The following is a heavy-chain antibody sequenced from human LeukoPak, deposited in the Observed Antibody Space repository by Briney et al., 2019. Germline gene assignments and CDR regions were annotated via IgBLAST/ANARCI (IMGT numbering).Heavy chain of an antibody. D-gene: IGHD6-25*01. CDR1: GFTFDDYA. CDR2: ISWNSGSI. Sequence: GRSLRLSYAASGFTFDDYAIHWVRHAPGKGLEWVSGISWNSGSIGYADSVKGRFTISRDNAKNSLYLQMNSLRAEDTAVYYCAKDESSRRAADNYWGQGTLVTVSS. V-gene: IGHV3-9*01. J-gene: IGHJ4*02. CDR3: AKDESSRRAADNY.